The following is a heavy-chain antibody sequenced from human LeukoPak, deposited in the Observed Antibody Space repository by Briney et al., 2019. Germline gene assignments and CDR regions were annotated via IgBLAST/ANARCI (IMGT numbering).Heavy chain of an antibody. CDR2: IYSSGST. Sequence: SETLSLTCTVSGGSISSYYWSWIRQPAGKGLEWIGRIYSSGSTDYNPSLKSRVTMSVDTSKNKFSLKLSSVTAADTAVYYCARSHPILRYFDWLLPFDYWGQGTLVTVSS. V-gene: IGHV4-4*07. J-gene: IGHJ4*02. D-gene: IGHD3-9*01. CDR3: ARSHPILRYFDWLLPFDY. CDR1: GGSISSYY.